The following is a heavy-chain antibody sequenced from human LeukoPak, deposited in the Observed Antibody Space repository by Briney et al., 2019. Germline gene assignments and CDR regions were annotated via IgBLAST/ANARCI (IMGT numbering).Heavy chain of an antibody. J-gene: IGHJ4*02. CDR3: ASNPVPLLELRN. CDR2: ISGSGGST. D-gene: IGHD1-7*01. Sequence: GGSLRHSCAASRFTFSSYAMSWVRQAPGKGLEWVSAISGSGGSTYYADSVKGRFTISRDNSKNTLYLQMNSLRAEDTAVYYCASNPVPLLELRNWGQGTLVTVSS. CDR1: RFTFSSYA. V-gene: IGHV3-23*01.